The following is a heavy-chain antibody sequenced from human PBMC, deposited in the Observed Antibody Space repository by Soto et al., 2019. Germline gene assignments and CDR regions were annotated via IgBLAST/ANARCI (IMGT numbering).Heavy chain of an antibody. CDR1: GYTFTSYG. V-gene: IGHV1-18*01. D-gene: IGHD6-13*01. J-gene: IGHJ5*02. Sequence: GASVKVSCKASGYTFTSYGISWVRQAPGQGLEWMGWISAYNGNTNYAQKLQGRVTMTTVTSTSTAYMELRSLRSDDTAVYYCAREFYNRYSSSWYNWFDPWGQGTLVTVSS. CDR2: ISAYNGNT. CDR3: AREFYNRYSSSWYNWFDP.